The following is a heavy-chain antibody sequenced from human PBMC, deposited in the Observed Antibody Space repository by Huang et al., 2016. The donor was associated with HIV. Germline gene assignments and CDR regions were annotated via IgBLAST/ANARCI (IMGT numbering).Heavy chain of an antibody. CDR1: GGSISTGNYD. CDR2: LSTGGIA. Sequence: QVQLQESGPGLVKPSETLSLTCTVSGGSISTGNYDWSWIRQPAGKGLEWVGHLSTGGIANYNPSRKSRVTISLDTSKTQFSLKLSSVTAADSAVYYCARVESGYYDAFDIWGPGTTVTVSS. D-gene: IGHD3-3*01. CDR3: ARVESGYYDAFDI. V-gene: IGHV4-61*09. J-gene: IGHJ3*02.